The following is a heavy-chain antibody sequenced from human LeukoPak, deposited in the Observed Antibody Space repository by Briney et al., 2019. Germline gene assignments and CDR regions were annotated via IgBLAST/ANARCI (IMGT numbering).Heavy chain of an antibody. J-gene: IGHJ4*02. CDR3: ARDRVSDY. D-gene: IGHD3-22*01. CDR2: IIPIFGTA. V-gene: IGHV1-69*05. Sequence: SVKVSCKASGGTFSSYAISWVRQAPGQGLEWMGGIIPIFGTANYAQKFQGRVTITRNTSISTAYMELSSLRSEDTAVYYCARDRVSDYWGQGTLVTVSS. CDR1: GGTFSSYA.